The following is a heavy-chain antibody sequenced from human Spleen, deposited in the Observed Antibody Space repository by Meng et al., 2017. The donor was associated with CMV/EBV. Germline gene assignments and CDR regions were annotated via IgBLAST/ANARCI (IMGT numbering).Heavy chain of an antibody. CDR2: VYYTGSS. J-gene: IGHJ4*02. V-gene: IGHV4-59*01. CDR3: AREGSTWQPFDY. Sequence: SETLSLTCNVSTVSGGSINTFYWSWIRQPPGKGLEWIGDVYYTGSSNYNPSLKSRVTMSVDTSKTQLSRKLSSVTAADPAVYYCAREGSTWQPFDYWGQGTLVTVSS. D-gene: IGHD5-24*01. CDR1: GGSINTFY.